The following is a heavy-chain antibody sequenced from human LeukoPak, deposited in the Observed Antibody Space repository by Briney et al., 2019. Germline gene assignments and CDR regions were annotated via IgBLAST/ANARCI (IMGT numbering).Heavy chain of an antibody. V-gene: IGHV3-23*01. Sequence: PGSSLRLSCAASGFTFRIYAMSWVRQAPGKGLELVSGISGSGGTTYYADSVKGRFTISRDNSKNTLYLQLNSLRTEDTAIYYCAKDLTYYYDSTGYYFDYWGQGTLVTVSS. D-gene: IGHD3-22*01. CDR2: ISGSGGTT. CDR3: AKDLTYYYDSTGYYFDY. J-gene: IGHJ4*02. CDR1: GFTFRIYA.